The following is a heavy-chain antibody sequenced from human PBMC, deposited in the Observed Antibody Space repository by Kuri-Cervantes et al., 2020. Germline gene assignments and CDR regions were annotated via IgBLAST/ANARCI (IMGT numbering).Heavy chain of an antibody. V-gene: IGHV4-34*01. D-gene: IGHD2-15*01. J-gene: IGHJ4*02. Sequence: SETLSLTCAVYGGSFSGYYWSWIRQPPGKGLEWIGEINHSGSTNYNPSLKSRVTISVDTSKNQFSLKLSSVIAADTAVYYCAYVYEGYCSGGSCQSSDYWGQGTLVTVSS. CDR3: AYVYEGYCSGGSCQSSDY. CDR1: GGSFSGYY. CDR2: INHSGST.